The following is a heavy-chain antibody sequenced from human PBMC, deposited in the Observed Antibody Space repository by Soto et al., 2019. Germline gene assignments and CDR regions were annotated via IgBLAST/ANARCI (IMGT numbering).Heavy chain of an antibody. CDR1: GGSVSSGSYY. CDR2: IYYSGST. V-gene: IGHV4-61*01. D-gene: IGHD3-22*01. J-gene: IGHJ5*02. CDR3: ARSGDSSGYYSWFDP. Sequence: QVQLQESGPGLVKPSETLSLTCTVSGGSVSSGSYYWSWIRQPPGKGLEWIGYIYYSGSTNYNPSLKSRATISVDTSKNQFSLKLSSVTAADTAVYYCARSGDSSGYYSWFDPWGQGTLVTVSS.